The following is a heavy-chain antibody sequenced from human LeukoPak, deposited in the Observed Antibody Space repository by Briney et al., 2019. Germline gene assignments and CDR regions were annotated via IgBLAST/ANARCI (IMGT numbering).Heavy chain of an antibody. D-gene: IGHD5-24*01. Sequence: GGSLRLSCAASGFTVSSNYMSWVRQALGKGLEWVSVIYSGGSTYYADSVKGRFTISRDNSKNTLYLQMSSLRAGDTAVYYCARDGMATIGFDYWGQGTLVTVSS. CDR3: ARDGMATIGFDY. CDR1: GFTVSSNY. J-gene: IGHJ4*02. V-gene: IGHV3-66*02. CDR2: IYSGGST.